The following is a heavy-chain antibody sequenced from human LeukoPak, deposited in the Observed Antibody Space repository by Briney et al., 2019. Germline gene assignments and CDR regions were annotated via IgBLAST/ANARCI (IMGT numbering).Heavy chain of an antibody. J-gene: IGHJ4*02. CDR2: INHSGST. D-gene: IGHD3-22*01. V-gene: IGHV4-34*01. CDR3: ARSNGPYDSSGYCYVSYYFDY. Sequence: PSETLSLTCAVYGGSFSGYYWSWIRQPPGKGLEWIGEINHSGSTNYNPSLKSRVTISVDTSKNQFSLKLSSVTAADTAVYYCARSNGPYDSSGYCYVSYYFDYWGQGTLVTVSS. CDR1: GGSFSGYY.